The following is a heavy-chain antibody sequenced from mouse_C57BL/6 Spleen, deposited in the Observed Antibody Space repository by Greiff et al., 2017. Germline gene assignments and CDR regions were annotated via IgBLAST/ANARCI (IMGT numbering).Heavy chain of an antibody. D-gene: IGHD3-2*02. CDR1: GYTFTSYT. CDR3: ARDSSGDYFDY. J-gene: IGHJ2*01. CDR2: INPSSGYT. Sequence: VKLMESGAELARPGASVKMSCKASGYTFTSYTMHWVKQRPGQGLEWIGYINPSSGYTKYNQKFKDKATLTADKSSSTAYMQLSSLTSEDSAVYYCARDSSGDYFDYWGQGTTLTVSS. V-gene: IGHV1-4*01.